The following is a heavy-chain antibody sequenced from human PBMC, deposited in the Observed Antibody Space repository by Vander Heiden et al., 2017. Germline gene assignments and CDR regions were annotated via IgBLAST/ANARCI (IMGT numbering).Heavy chain of an antibody. CDR1: GFTFSNYA. CDR2: SSSSANSA. D-gene: IGHD6-13*01. V-gene: IGHV3-23*01. CDR3: ARDGRIAVSGTDS. J-gene: IGHJ4*02. Sequence: EAQLLESGGGLVQPGGSLRLSCSSSGFTFSNYAMGWVRQAPGKGLEWVSASSSSANSAYSADSVKGRFTISRDNSKNTLFLQMNSLRAEDTAIYYCARDGRIAVSGTDSWGQGTLVTVSS.